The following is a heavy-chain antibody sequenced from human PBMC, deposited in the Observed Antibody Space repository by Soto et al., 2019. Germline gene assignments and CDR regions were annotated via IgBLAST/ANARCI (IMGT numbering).Heavy chain of an antibody. V-gene: IGHV4-59*01. D-gene: IGHD6-19*01. CDR1: GGSISGSY. J-gene: IGHJ4*02. Sequence: SETLSLTCSVSGGSISGSYWSWIRQSPGKGLEWLGHVYYTGSTNYSPSLRSRVSISVDTSKNEFSLRLSSVTAADTAVYFCARGVAVPGAHIDYWGQGTQVTVSS. CDR3: ARGVAVPGAHIDY. CDR2: VYYTGST.